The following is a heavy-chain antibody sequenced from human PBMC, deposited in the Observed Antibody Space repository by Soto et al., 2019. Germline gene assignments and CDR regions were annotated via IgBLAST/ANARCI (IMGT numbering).Heavy chain of an antibody. D-gene: IGHD2-2*01. Sequence: QVQLVQSGAEVKKPGSSVKVSCKASGGTFSSYAISWVRQAPGQGLDWMGGIITIVGTANYAQKFQGRVTITADKSTSTAYMELSSLRSEDTAVYYCARAVDIVVVPAYYFDYWGQGTLVTVSS. V-gene: IGHV1-69*06. J-gene: IGHJ4*02. CDR3: ARAVDIVVVPAYYFDY. CDR1: GGTFSSYA. CDR2: IITIVGTA.